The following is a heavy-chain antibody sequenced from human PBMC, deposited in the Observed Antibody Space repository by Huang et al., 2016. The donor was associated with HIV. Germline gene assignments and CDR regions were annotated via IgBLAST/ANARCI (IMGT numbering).Heavy chain of an antibody. J-gene: IGHJ4*02. V-gene: IGHV3-30*18. D-gene: IGHD5-12*01. CDR2: IAYDGSYQ. Sequence: QVQLVESGGGVVQPGRSLRLSCAASGFTFGNYGVHWVRQAPGKGLGWVAAIAYDGSYQYYSDSVKGRFTISSDDSQNTLYLQMSSLRAEDTAVYFCAKDREDSAYQLDYWGQGTRVTVSS. CDR3: AKDREDSAYQLDY. CDR1: GFTFGNYG.